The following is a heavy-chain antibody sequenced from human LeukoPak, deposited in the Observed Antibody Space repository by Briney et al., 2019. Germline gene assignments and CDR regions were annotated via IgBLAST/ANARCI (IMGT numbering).Heavy chain of an antibody. D-gene: IGHD5-18*01. J-gene: IGHJ4*02. CDR2: IRYDGSNK. CDR1: GFTFSNYA. V-gene: IGHV3-30*02. Sequence: PGGSLRLSCAASGFTFSNYAMDWVRQAPGKGLEWVAFIRYDGSNKYYADSVKGRFTISRDNSKNTLYLQMNSLRAEDTAVYYCAKGLEGDFWIQLWIFDYWGQGTLVTVSS. CDR3: AKGLEGDFWIQLWIFDY.